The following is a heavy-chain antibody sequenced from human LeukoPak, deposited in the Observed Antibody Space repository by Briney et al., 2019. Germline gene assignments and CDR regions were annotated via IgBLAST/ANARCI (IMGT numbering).Heavy chain of an antibody. D-gene: IGHD6-19*01. Sequence: PSETLSLTCAVYGGSFSGFYWSWIRQPPGKGLEWIGEINHSGGTNYNPSLKSRVTISVDTSKNQFSLKLSSVTAADTAVYYCARPREQWLGNDAFDMWGQGTMVTVSS. CDR2: INHSGGT. CDR1: GGSFSGFY. CDR3: ARPREQWLGNDAFDM. J-gene: IGHJ3*02. V-gene: IGHV4-34*01.